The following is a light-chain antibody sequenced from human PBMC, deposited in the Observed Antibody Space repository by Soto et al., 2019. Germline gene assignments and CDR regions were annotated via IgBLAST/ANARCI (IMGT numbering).Light chain of an antibody. V-gene: IGLV1-51*01. J-gene: IGLJ2*01. CDR3: GTWDSSLSALV. CDR1: SSNIGNNY. Sequence: QSVLTQPPSVSAAPGQKVSISCSGSSSNIGNNYVSWYQHIPGAAPKVLIYDNNKRPSGIPDRFSGSKSDTSATLGITGLQTGDEADYYCGTWDSSLSALVFGGGTKLTVL. CDR2: DNN.